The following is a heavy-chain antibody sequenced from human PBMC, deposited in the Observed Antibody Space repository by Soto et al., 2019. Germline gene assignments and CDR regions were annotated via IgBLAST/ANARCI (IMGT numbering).Heavy chain of an antibody. J-gene: IGHJ4*02. D-gene: IGHD1-26*01. CDR2: INPNSGGT. CDR3: ARSPFSGSYYIDY. Sequence: ASVEVSCKXSGYTFTGYYMHWVRQAPGQELEWMGWINPNSGGTNYAQKFQGRVTMTRDTSISTAYMELSRLRSDDTAVYYCARSPFSGSYYIDYWGQGTLVTVST. CDR1: GYTFTGYY. V-gene: IGHV1-2*02.